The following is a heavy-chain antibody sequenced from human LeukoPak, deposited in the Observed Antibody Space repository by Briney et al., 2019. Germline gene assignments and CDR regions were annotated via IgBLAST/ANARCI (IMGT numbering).Heavy chain of an antibody. CDR3: AKANLLWFGELFRFNY. J-gene: IGHJ4*02. CDR2: ISYDGSNK. Sequence: GRSLRLSCAASEFTFTSYGMHWVRQAPGKGLEWVAVISYDGSNKYYADSVKGRFTISRDNSKNTLYLQMNSLRAEDTAVYYCAKANLLWFGELFRFNYWGQGTLVTVSS. V-gene: IGHV3-30*18. D-gene: IGHD3-10*01. CDR1: EFTFTSYG.